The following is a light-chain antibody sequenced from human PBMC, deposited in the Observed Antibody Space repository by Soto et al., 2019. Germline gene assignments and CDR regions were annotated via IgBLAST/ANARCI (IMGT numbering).Light chain of an antibody. CDR2: GAS. CDR1: QSVSNNY. J-gene: IGKJ1*01. CDR3: QQYGSSGT. V-gene: IGKV3-20*01. Sequence: ELVFTQSPGTLSLSPGARATLSCRASQSVSNNYLAWYQQKPGQAPRLLIYGASNRATGIPDRFSGSGSGTEFTLTISRMEPEDFAVDYCQQYGSSGTFGQGTKVEIK.